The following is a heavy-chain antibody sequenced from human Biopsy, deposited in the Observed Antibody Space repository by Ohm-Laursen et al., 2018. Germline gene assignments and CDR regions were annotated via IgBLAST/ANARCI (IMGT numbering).Heavy chain of an antibody. CDR2: ISSSGNTE. CDR1: GFSFADYY. Sequence: SLRLSCAANGFSFADYYMSWIRQAPGKGLDWVSYISSSGNTEKCADSVKGRFTISRDNAKQSVHLQMNSLRAEDTAVYYCVTEVGGVSSWYNNWGQGTLVTVSS. V-gene: IGHV3-11*01. J-gene: IGHJ4*02. CDR3: VTEVGGVSSWYNN. D-gene: IGHD6-13*01.